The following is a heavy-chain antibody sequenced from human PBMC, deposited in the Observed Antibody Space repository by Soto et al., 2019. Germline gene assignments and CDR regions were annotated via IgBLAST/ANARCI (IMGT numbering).Heavy chain of an antibody. J-gene: IGHJ4*02. Sequence: LGESLKISCKHSGFNFPTFWIAWVRQMPGKGLEWMGTIYPDDSDTRYSPSFQGQVTISADKSIQTAYLQWGSLKASDSALYYCARAQGSGFLVSWGQGTLVTVSS. CDR1: GFNFPTFW. CDR2: IYPDDSDT. CDR3: ARAQGSGFLVS. V-gene: IGHV5-51*01. D-gene: IGHD3-10*01.